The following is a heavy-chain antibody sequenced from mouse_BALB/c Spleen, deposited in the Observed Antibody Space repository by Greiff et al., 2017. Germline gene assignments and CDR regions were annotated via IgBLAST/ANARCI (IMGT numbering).Heavy chain of an antibody. CDR3: ARWDDSYYFDY. Sequence: QVQLKQPGAELVKPGASVKMSCKASGYTFTSYNMHWVKQTPGQGLEWIGAIYPGNGDTSYNQKFKGKATLTADKSSSTAYMQLSSLTSEDSAVYYCARWDDSYYFDYWGQGTTLTVSS. V-gene: IGHV1-12*01. D-gene: IGHD2-4*01. CDR2: IYPGNGDT. CDR1: GYTFTSYN. J-gene: IGHJ2*01.